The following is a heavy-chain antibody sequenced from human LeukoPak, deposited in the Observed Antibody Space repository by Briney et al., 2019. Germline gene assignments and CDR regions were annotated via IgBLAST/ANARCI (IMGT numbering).Heavy chain of an antibody. D-gene: IGHD6-19*01. CDR2: ISWNGGVI. V-gene: IGHV3-9*01. J-gene: IGHJ3*02. CDR1: GFIFHNYA. CDR3: VRARSASIMGAFEI. Sequence: RTGGSLRLSCAASGFIFHNYAMLWVRQPPGKGLEWVSGISWNGGVIGYVDSVEGRFTISRDDAKNSLFLEMNKLRSEDTGLYYCVRARSASIMGAFEIWGRGTMVTVSS.